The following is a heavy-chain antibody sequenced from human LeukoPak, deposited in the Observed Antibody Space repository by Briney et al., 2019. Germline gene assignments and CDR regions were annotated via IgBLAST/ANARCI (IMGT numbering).Heavy chain of an antibody. CDR1: GFTFSSYE. Sequence: GGSLRLSCAASGFTFSSYEMNWVRQAPGKGLEWVSYISSSGSTIYYADSVKGRFTISRDNAKNSLYLQMNSLRAEDTAVYYCARGYCGGDCYHDNWFDPWGQGTLVTVSS. CDR2: ISSSGSTI. CDR3: ARGYCGGDCYHDNWFDP. J-gene: IGHJ5*02. V-gene: IGHV3-48*03. D-gene: IGHD2-21*02.